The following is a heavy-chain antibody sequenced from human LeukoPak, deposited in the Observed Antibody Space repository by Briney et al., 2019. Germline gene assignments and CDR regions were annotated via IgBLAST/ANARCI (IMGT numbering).Heavy chain of an antibody. D-gene: IGHD6-19*01. V-gene: IGHV3-23*01. J-gene: IGHJ4*02. CDR1: GFTFSSYA. CDR2: ISGSGGST. Sequence: GGSLRLSCAASGFTFSSYAMSWVRQAPGKGLEWVSGISGSGGSTYYTDSVKGRFTISRDNPKNTLYLQMNSLRAEDTAVYYCATYSSGWSLGGYWGQGTLVTVSS. CDR3: ATYSSGWSLGGY.